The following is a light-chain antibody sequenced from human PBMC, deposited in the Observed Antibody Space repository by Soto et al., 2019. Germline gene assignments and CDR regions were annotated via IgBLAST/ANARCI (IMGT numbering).Light chain of an antibody. CDR2: AAS. Sequence: DIQMTQSPSSLSASVGDRVTITCRASQSISSYLNWYQQKPGKAPKLLIYAASSLQSGVPSRFSGSGSGTDFTLTISSLQPEDFATYYCQQSYSTLFPFGHGTKVDIK. CDR1: QSISSY. V-gene: IGKV1-39*01. J-gene: IGKJ3*01. CDR3: QQSYSTLFP.